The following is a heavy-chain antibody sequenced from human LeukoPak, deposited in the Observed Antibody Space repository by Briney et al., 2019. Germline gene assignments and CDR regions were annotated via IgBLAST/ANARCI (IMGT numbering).Heavy chain of an antibody. Sequence: ASETLSLTCTVSGASISSSPYYWAWIRQPPGKGLQWIASIYNIGTTYYNPSLKSRVTTSVDTSKNQVYLELRSVTAADTAVYYCANFYYGPDYWGQGTLVTVSS. J-gene: IGHJ4*02. CDR2: IYNIGTT. CDR3: ANFYYGPDY. V-gene: IGHV4-39*01. CDR1: GASISSSPYY. D-gene: IGHD3-10*01.